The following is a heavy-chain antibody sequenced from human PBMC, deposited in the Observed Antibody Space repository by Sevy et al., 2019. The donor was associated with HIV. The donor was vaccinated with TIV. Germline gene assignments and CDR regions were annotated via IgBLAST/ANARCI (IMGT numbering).Heavy chain of an antibody. D-gene: IGHD3-22*01. Sequence: GGSLRLSCAASGFTFSSYGMHWVRQSPGKGLEWVAFIRYDGSNKYYADSVKGRFTISRDNSKNTLYLQMNSLRAEDTAVYYCAKDGSRITMIEVAQYYFDYWGQGTLVTVSS. CDR2: IRYDGSNK. CDR1: GFTFSSYG. J-gene: IGHJ4*02. V-gene: IGHV3-30*02. CDR3: AKDGSRITMIEVAQYYFDY.